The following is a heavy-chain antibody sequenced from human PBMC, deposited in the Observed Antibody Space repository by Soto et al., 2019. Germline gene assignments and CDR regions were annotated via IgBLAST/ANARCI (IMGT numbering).Heavy chain of an antibody. CDR3: AKDFPGITMVRGVISYYYYMDV. CDR2: ISWNSGSI. Sequence: GGSLRLSCAASGFTFDDYAMHWVRQAPGKGLEWVSGISWNSGSIGYADSVKGRFTISRDNAKNSLYLQMNSLRAEDTALYYCAKDFPGITMVRGVISYYYYMDVWGKGTTVTVSS. V-gene: IGHV3-9*01. CDR1: GFTFDDYA. J-gene: IGHJ6*03. D-gene: IGHD3-10*01.